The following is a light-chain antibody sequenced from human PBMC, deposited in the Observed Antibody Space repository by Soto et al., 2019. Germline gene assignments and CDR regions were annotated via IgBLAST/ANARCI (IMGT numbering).Light chain of an antibody. Sequence: QSVLTQPPSVSGAPGQRVTISCTGSSSNIGAGYDVHWYQQLPGTAPKLLIYDNNNRPSGVPDRFSGSKSGTSASLAITGLQAEDEADYYCQSYDSSLSVYVVFGGGTKVTVL. J-gene: IGLJ2*01. CDR2: DNN. CDR3: QSYDSSLSVYVV. CDR1: SSNIGAGYD. V-gene: IGLV1-40*01.